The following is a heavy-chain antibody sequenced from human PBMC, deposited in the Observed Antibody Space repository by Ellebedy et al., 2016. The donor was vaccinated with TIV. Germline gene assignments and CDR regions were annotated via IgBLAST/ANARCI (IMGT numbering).Heavy chain of an antibody. CDR3: ASHLAGDGFDI. CDR1: GFTFSSYG. J-gene: IGHJ3*02. V-gene: IGHV3-33*08. Sequence: LSLTCAASGFTFSSYGMHWVRQAPGKGLEWVAVIWYDGSNKYYADSVKGRFTISRDNPKNTLYLQMNSLRAEDTAVYYCASHLAGDGFDIWGQGTMVTVS. CDR2: IWYDGSNK. D-gene: IGHD3-16*01.